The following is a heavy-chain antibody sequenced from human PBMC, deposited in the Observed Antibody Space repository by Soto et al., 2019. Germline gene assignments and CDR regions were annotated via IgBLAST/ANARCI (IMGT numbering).Heavy chain of an antibody. V-gene: IGHV4-4*02. D-gene: IGHD2-15*01. CDR2: MHHSGGT. CDR1: SGSISSTNW. CDR3: AGQCDNIGHTWVC. J-gene: IGHJ4*02. Sequence: QVQLQESGPGLVKPSGTLSLTCAVSSGSISSTNWWSWVRQPPGKGLEWIGEMHHSGGTNYNPSLKSRVTISIDKSKNEISLNLSSVTAADTAVYYCAGQCDNIGHTWVCWGQGTLVTVSS.